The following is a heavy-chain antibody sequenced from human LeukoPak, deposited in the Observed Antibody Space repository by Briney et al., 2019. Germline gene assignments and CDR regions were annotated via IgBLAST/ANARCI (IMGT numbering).Heavy chain of an antibody. Sequence: GASVKVSCKASGYTFTGYYMHWVRQAPGQGLEWMGWINPNSGCTNYAQKFQGRVTMTRDTSISTAYMELSRLKSDDTAVYYCARGAETKILRFLEWSKTQRPTNPLDYWGQGTLVTVSS. D-gene: IGHD3-3*01. V-gene: IGHV1-2*02. CDR1: GYTFTGYY. CDR2: INPNSGCT. CDR3: ARGAETKILRFLEWSKTQRPTNPLDY. J-gene: IGHJ4*02.